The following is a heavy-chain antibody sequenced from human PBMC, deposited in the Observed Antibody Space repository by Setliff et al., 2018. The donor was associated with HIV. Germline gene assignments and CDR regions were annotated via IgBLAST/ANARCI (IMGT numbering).Heavy chain of an antibody. CDR2: IIPIFGTA. CDR3: ARVRERWLQLDY. D-gene: IGHD5-12*01. Sequence: SVKVSCKASGGTFSSYAISWVRQAPGQGLEWMGGIIPIFGTANYAQKFQGRVTITTDESTSTAYMELSSLRSEDTAVYYCARVRERWLQLDYWGQGTLVTVSS. V-gene: IGHV1-69*05. CDR1: GGTFSSYA. J-gene: IGHJ4*02.